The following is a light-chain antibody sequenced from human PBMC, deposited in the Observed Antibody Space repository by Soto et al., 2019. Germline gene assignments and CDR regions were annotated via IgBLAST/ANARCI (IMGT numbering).Light chain of an antibody. CDR2: SAS. J-gene: IGKJ1*01. CDR3: QQYDGWPRT. Sequence: EIVMTQSPATLPVSPWETASLSFRASQRVGINLAWYQQKPGQAPRLLIYSASTRASGIPDRFSGSGSGTEFTLTISSLQSEDFAFFYCQQYDGWPRTFGQGTKVDIK. CDR1: QRVGIN. V-gene: IGKV3-15*01.